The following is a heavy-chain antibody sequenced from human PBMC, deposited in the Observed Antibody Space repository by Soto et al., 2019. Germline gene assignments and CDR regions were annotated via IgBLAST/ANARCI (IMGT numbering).Heavy chain of an antibody. J-gene: IGHJ4*02. CDR2: INHSGST. CDR3: ATLLGYSSGWSLGETDY. CDR1: GGSFSGYY. D-gene: IGHD6-19*01. Sequence: QVQLQQWGAGLLKPSETLSLTCAVYGGSFSGYYWSWIRQPPGKGLEWIGEINHSGSTNYNPSLKSRVTISVDTSKNQFSLKQSSVTAADTAVYYCATLLGYSSGWSLGETDYWGQGTLVTVSS. V-gene: IGHV4-34*01.